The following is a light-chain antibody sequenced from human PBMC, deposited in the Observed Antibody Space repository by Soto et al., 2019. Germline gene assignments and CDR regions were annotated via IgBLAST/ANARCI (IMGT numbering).Light chain of an antibody. CDR3: QQYGSSPRT. CDR2: GAS. J-gene: IGKJ1*01. Sequence: IVLTQSPGTMSLSPGESTTLSCRASQSVSSSYLAWYQQKPGQAPRLLIYGASSRATGIPDRFSGSGSGTDFTLTISRLEPEDFAVYYCQQYGSSPRTFGQGTKV. CDR1: QSVSSSY. V-gene: IGKV3-20*01.